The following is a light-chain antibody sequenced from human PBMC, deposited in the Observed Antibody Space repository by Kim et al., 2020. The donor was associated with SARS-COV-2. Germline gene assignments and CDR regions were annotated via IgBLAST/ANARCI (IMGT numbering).Light chain of an antibody. Sequence: ASLGDRVTITCRASQTMSNYLNWYQQKPGKAPKLLICAASTLQSGVPSRFSGSGSGTDFALTIDSLQPEDFATYFCQQSYTIPWTFGQGTKVDIK. CDR2: AAS. CDR3: QQSYTIPWT. V-gene: IGKV1-39*01. J-gene: IGKJ1*01. CDR1: QTMSNY.